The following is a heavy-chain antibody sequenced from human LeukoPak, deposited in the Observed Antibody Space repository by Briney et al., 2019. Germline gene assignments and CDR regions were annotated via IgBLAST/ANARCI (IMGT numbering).Heavy chain of an antibody. Sequence: GRSLRLSCAASGFTFSSYAMHWVRQAPGKGLEWVAVISYDGSNKYYADSVKGRFTISRDNSKNTLYLQMNSLRAEDTAVYYCARAMDTAMVEYYFDYWAREPWSPSPQ. V-gene: IGHV3-30*01. CDR3: ARAMDTAMVEYYFDY. CDR2: ISYDGSNK. D-gene: IGHD5-18*01. J-gene: IGHJ4*02. CDR1: GFTFSSYA.